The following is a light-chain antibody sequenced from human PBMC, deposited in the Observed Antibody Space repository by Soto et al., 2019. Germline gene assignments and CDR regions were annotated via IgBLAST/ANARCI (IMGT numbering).Light chain of an antibody. CDR3: SSYTGSSTYV. J-gene: IGLJ1*01. V-gene: IGLV2-14*03. Sequence: QSLLTQPASVSGSPGQSITISCTGTSSDVGGYNYVSWYQQHPGKAPKLMIYDVSNRPSGVSNRFSGSKSGNTASLTISGLQAEDESDYYCSSYTGSSTYVFGTGTKLTVL. CDR2: DVS. CDR1: SSDVGGYNY.